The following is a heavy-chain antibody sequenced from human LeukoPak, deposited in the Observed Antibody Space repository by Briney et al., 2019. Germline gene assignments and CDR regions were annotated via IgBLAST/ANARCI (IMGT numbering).Heavy chain of an antibody. CDR3: ARNRAAALKYYWYFDL. V-gene: IGHV1-2*02. J-gene: IGHJ2*01. D-gene: IGHD6-13*01. CDR2: INPNSGGT. CDR1: KYTFTDYY. Sequence: GASVKVSCKASKYTFTDYYMHWVRQAPGQGLEWMGWINPNSGGTNYAQKFQGRVAMTRDTSISTAYMELSSLRSDDTAVYYCARNRAAALKYYWYFDLWGRGTLVTVSS.